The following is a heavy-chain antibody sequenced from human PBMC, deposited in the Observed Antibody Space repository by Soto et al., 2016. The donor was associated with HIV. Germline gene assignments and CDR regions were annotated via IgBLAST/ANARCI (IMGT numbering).Heavy chain of an antibody. CDR3: ARHSRGPYFDL. J-gene: IGHJ4*02. D-gene: IGHD4-4*01. CDR1: GVSFSAYY. V-gene: IGHV4-34*02. Sequence: VQLQQWGAGLLKPSETLSLTCGVSGVSFSAYYWSWIRQSSGKGLEWIGQINYSGSTDYNPSLKSRVAMSVDKSKSQLSLKLTSVSAADTAIYYCARHSRGPYFDLWGQGTLVTVSS. CDR2: INYSGST.